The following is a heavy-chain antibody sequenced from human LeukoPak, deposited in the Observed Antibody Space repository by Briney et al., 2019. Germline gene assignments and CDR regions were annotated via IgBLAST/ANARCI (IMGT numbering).Heavy chain of an antibody. CDR2: IYYSGST. J-gene: IGHJ4*02. CDR1: GGSISSSSYY. CDR3: AKRGSSWYGYYFDY. D-gene: IGHD6-13*01. V-gene: IGHV4-39*07. Sequence: PSETLSLTCTVSGGSISSSSYYWGWIRQPPGKGLEWIGSIYYSGSTYYNPSLKSRVTISVDTSKNQFSLKLSSVTAADTAVYYCAKRGSSWYGYYFDYWGQGTLVTVSS.